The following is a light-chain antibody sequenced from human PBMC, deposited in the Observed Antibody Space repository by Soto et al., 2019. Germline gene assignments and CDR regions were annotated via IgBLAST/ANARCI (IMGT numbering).Light chain of an antibody. CDR1: QKIGTF. CDR3: QHRFNWPLT. J-gene: IGKJ4*01. V-gene: IGKV3-11*01. Sequence: EIVLTQSPATLSLSPGERATLSCRASQKIGTFLAGYHQKPCQPPRLLFYDASNRATGVPPRFSGSGSGTDFTLTISSLEPEDLAVYYCQHRFNWPLTFGGGTKVEIK. CDR2: DAS.